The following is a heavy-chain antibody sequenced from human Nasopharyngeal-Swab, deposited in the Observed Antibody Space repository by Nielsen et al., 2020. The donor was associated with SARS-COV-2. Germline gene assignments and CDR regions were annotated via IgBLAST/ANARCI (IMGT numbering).Heavy chain of an antibody. CDR1: GYSFTSDW. Sequence: KVSCKGSGYSFTSDWIGWVRQMPGKGLEWMGIIYPGDSDTRYSPSFQGQVTISADKSISTAYLQWSSLKASDTAMYYCARYSGYDWEAFDIWGQGTMVTVSS. CDR3: ARYSGYDWEAFDI. D-gene: IGHD5-12*01. J-gene: IGHJ3*02. CDR2: IYPGDSDT. V-gene: IGHV5-51*01.